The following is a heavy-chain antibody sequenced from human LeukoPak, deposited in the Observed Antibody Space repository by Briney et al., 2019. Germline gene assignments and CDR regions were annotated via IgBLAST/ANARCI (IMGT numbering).Heavy chain of an antibody. CDR1: GFTFSDYY. V-gene: IGHV3-11*01. Sequence: GGSLRLSCAASGFTFSDYYMSWIRQAPGKGLEWVSYISSSGGTIYFADSVKDRFTISRDNAKNSLDLQMNSLRAEDTAMYYCARDTPFGGYWGQGTLVTVSS. CDR3: ARDTPFGGY. CDR2: ISSSGGTI. D-gene: IGHD3-16*01. J-gene: IGHJ1*01.